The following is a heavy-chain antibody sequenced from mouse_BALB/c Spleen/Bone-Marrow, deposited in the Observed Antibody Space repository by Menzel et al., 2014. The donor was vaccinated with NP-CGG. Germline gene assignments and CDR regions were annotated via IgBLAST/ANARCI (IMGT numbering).Heavy chain of an antibody. CDR2: IDPANGNT. V-gene: IGHV14-3*02. CDR1: GFNIKDTY. Sequence: VQLQQSGAELVKPGASVKLSCTASGFNIKDTYMHWVKPRPEQDLEWIGRIDPANGNTKYDPKFQGKATITADTSSNTAYLQLSSLTSEDTAVYYCASYYYGRYFDVWGAGTTVTVSS. D-gene: IGHD1-1*01. CDR3: ASYYYGRYFDV. J-gene: IGHJ1*02.